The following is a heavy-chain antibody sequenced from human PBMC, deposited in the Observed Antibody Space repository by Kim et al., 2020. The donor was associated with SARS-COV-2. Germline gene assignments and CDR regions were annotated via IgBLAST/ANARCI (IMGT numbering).Heavy chain of an antibody. J-gene: IGHJ6*02. CDR3: ARDFYAKRGWGGQPYYYYGMDV. CDR2: IIPIFGTA. CDR1: GGTFSSYA. V-gene: IGHV1-69*13. D-gene: IGHD3-16*01. Sequence: SVKVSCKASGGTFSSYAISWVRQAPGQGLEWMGGIIPIFGTANYAQKFQGRVTITADESTSTAYMELSSLRSEDTAVYYCARDFYAKRGWGGQPYYYYGMDVWGQGTTVTVSS.